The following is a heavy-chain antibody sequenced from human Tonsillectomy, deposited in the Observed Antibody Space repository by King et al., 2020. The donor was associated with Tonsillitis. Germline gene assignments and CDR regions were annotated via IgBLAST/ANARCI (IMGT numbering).Heavy chain of an antibody. D-gene: IGHD6-19*01. CDR2: IRGSGGST. Sequence: VQLVESGGGLVQPGGSLRLSCAASGFTFSSYAMSWVLQAPGKGLEWVSAIRGSGGSTYYADSVKGRFTISRDNSKNTLDLQMNSLRAEDTAVYYCAKVLSIAVAGKLDYWGQGTLVTVSS. CDR3: AKVLSIAVAGKLDY. V-gene: IGHV3-23*04. CDR1: GFTFSSYA. J-gene: IGHJ4*02.